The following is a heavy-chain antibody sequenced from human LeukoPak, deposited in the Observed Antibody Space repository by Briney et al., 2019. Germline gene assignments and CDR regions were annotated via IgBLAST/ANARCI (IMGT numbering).Heavy chain of an antibody. J-gene: IGHJ4*02. V-gene: IGHV3-48*03. CDR2: ISSSGSDI. D-gene: IGHD4-23*01. CDR1: GFTFSNYE. Sequence: GGSLRLSCAASGFTFSNYEMHWVRQAPGKGLEWVSYISSSGSDIYYADSVKGRFTISRDNAKNSLYLHTNSLRAEDTAVYYCARDYGGSSPFDYWGQGTLVTVSP. CDR3: ARDYGGSSPFDY.